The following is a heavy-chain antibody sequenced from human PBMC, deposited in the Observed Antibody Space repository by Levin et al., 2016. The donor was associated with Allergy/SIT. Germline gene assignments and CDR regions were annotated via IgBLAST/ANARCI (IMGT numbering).Heavy chain of an antibody. CDR3: AREGWQQLVVFRYYYYYMDV. D-gene: IGHD6-13*01. Sequence: GESLKISCAASGFTFSSYSMNWVRQAPGKGLEWVSYISSSSSTIYYADSVKGRFTISRDNAKNSLYLQMNSLRDEDTAVYYCAREGWQQLVVFRYYYYYMDVWGKGTTVTVSS. CDR1: GFTFSSYS. V-gene: IGHV3-48*02. CDR2: ISSSSSTI. J-gene: IGHJ6*03.